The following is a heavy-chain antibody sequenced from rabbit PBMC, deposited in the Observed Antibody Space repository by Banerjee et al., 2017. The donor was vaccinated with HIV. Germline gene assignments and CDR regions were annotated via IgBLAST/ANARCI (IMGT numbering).Heavy chain of an antibody. CDR1: GFSFSSSYW. J-gene: IGHJ6*01. CDR2: IYAGSGTT. D-gene: IGHD2-1*01. V-gene: IGHV1S40*01. CDR3: ARDDVGDCDWLDF. Sequence: QSLEESGGDLVKPGASLTLTCTASGFSFSSSYWICWVRQAPGKGLEWIACIYAGSGTTYYASWAKGRFTISKTSSTTVTLQMTSLTAADTATYFCARDDVGDCDWLDFWGPGTLVTVS.